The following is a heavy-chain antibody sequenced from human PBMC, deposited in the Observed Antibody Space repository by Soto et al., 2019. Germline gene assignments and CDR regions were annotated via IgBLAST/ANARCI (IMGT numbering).Heavy chain of an antibody. CDR1: SGSFSGYY. J-gene: IGHJ3*02. Sequence: QVQLQQWGAGLLKPSETLSLTCAVYSGSFSGYYWSWIRQPPGKGLEWIGEINHSGSTNYNPSLKSRVTISVDTSKNQFSLKLSSVTAADTAVYYCARDNYGDYHAFDIWGQGTMVTVSS. CDR3: ARDNYGDYHAFDI. V-gene: IGHV4-34*01. D-gene: IGHD4-17*01. CDR2: INHSGST.